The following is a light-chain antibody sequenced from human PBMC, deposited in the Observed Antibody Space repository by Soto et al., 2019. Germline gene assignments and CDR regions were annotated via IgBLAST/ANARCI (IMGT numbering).Light chain of an antibody. CDR1: SSNVGSNY. V-gene: IGLV1-47*01. CDR2: RND. CDR3: AAWDDSLRGVV. Sequence: QSVLTQPPSASGTPGQRLTISCSGSSSNVGSNYVYWYQQLPGTAPKLLIYRNDQRPSGVPDRFSGSKSGTSASLAISGLRSEDEADYHCAAWDDSLRGVVFGGGTKLTVL. J-gene: IGLJ3*02.